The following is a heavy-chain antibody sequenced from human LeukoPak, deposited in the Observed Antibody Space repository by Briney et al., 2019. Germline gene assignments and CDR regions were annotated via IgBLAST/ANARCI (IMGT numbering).Heavy chain of an antibody. D-gene: IGHD3-22*01. CDR1: RFTFNSYA. CDR2: ISGSGGST. V-gene: IGHV3-23*01. J-gene: IGHJ4*02. Sequence: GGSLRLSCAASRFTFNSYAMSWVRQAPGKGLEWVSGISGSGGSTYYADSVKGRFTISRDNSKNTLYLQMNSLRAEDTAAYYCAKALYDSSGYFSVDYWGQGTLVTVSS. CDR3: AKALYDSSGYFSVDY.